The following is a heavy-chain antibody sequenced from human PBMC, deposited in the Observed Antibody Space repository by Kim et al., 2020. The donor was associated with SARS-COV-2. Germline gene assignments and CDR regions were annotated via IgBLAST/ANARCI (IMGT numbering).Heavy chain of an antibody. Sequence: DSVKGRFTISRDNSKNTLYLQINSLRAEDTAVYYCARDYYDSSGYSPLGYWGQGTLVTVSS. CDR3: ARDYYDSSGYSPLGY. D-gene: IGHD3-22*01. J-gene: IGHJ4*02. V-gene: IGHV3-30*07.